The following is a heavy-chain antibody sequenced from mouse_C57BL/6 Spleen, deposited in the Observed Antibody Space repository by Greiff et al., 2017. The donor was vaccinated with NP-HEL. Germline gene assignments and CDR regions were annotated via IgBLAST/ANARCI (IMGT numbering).Heavy chain of an antibody. CDR3: ARHDRLRRAMDY. Sequence: EVQVVESGGDLVKPGGSLKLSCAASGFTFSSYGMSWVRQTPDKRLEWVATISSGGSYTYYPDSVKGRFTISRDNAKNTLYLQMSSLKSEDTAMYYCARHDRLRRAMDYWGQGTSVTVSS. V-gene: IGHV5-6*01. D-gene: IGHD1-2*01. CDR1: GFTFSSYG. CDR2: ISSGGSYT. J-gene: IGHJ4*01.